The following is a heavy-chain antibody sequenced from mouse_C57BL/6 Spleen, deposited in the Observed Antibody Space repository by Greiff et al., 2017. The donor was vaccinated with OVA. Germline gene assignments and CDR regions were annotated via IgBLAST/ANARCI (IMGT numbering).Heavy chain of an antibody. CDR1: GYTFTSYW. Sequence: QVQLQQSGAELAKPGASVTLSCKASGYTFTSYWMHWVKQRPGQGLEWIGYINPSSGYTKYNQKFKDKATLTADKSSSTASMPLSSLTYEDSADYYSARAYGQPGDYFDYWGQGTTLTVSS. CDR2: INPSSGYT. CDR3: ARAYGQPGDYFDY. V-gene: IGHV1-7*01. J-gene: IGHJ2*01. D-gene: IGHD6-5*01.